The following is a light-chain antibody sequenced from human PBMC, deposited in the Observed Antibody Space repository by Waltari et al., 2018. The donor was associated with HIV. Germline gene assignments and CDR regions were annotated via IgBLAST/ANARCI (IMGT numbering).Light chain of an antibody. CDR3: AAWDDSLSVVV. CDR1: SSNIGSNY. J-gene: IGLJ2*01. Sequence: QSVLTQPPSASGTPGQRVTISCSGSSSNIGSNYVHWYQQPPGTAPKLLIYRNNPRPSGVPDRFSGSKSGTSASLAISGLRSEDEADYYCAAWDDSLSVVVFGGGTKLTVL. CDR2: RNN. V-gene: IGLV1-47*01.